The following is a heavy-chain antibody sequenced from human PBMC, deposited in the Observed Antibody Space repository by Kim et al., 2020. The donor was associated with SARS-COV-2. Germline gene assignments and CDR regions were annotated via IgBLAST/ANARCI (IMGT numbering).Heavy chain of an antibody. Sequence: SGPTLVNPTQTLTLTCTFSGFSLSTSGVGVGWIRQPPGKALEWLALIYWDDDKRYSPSLKSRLTITKDTSKNQVVLTMTNMDPVDTATYYCAHTQRDYKLLWCGELLPLGYYGMDVWGQGTTVTVSS. CDR1: GFSLSTSGVG. J-gene: IGHJ6*02. D-gene: IGHD3-10*01. V-gene: IGHV2-5*02. CDR2: IYWDDDK. CDR3: AHTQRDYKLLWCGELLPLGYYGMDV.